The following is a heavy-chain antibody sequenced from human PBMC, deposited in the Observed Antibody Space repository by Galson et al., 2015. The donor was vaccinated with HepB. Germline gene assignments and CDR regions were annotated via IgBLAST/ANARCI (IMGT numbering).Heavy chain of an antibody. CDR2: IIPILGIA. CDR3: ARRGDYGVGAVADY. J-gene: IGHJ4*02. Sequence: SVKVSCKASGGTFSSYAISWVRQAPGQGLEWMGRIIPILGIANYAQKFQGRVTISADKSTSTAYMELSSLRSEDTAVYYCARRGDYGVGAVADYWGQGTLVTVSS. CDR1: GGTFSSYA. D-gene: IGHD4-17*01. V-gene: IGHV1-69*04.